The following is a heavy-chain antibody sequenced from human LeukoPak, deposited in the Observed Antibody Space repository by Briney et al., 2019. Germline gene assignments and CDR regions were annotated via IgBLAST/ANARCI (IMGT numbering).Heavy chain of an antibody. Sequence: GGSLRLSCAASGFTFSSYWMSWVRQAPGKGLEWVANIKQDGSEKYYVDSVKGRFTISRDNAKNSLYLQMDSLRAEDTAVYYCAREKRIVVVPAAIPHYYYYMDVWGKGTTVTVSS. CDR3: AREKRIVVVPAAIPHYYYYMDV. CDR1: GFTFSSYW. D-gene: IGHD2-2*01. J-gene: IGHJ6*03. V-gene: IGHV3-7*01. CDR2: IKQDGSEK.